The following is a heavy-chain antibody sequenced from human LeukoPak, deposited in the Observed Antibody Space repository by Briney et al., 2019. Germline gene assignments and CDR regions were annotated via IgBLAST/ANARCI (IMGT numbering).Heavy chain of an antibody. CDR1: GGSISSSNW. J-gene: IGHJ4*02. Sequence: SETLSLTCAVSGGSISSSNWWSWVRQPPGKGLEWIGEIYHSGSTNYNPSLKSRVTISVDTSKNQFSLKLSSVTAADTAVYYCARANPDDFWSGYYLYFDYWGQGTLVTVSS. D-gene: IGHD3-3*01. CDR2: IYHSGST. CDR3: ARANPDDFWSGYYLYFDY. V-gene: IGHV4-4*02.